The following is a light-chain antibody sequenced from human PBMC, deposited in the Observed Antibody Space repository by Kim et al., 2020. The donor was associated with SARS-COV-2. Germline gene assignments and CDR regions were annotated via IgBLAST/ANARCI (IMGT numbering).Light chain of an antibody. CDR1: SSDVGAYNY. CDR3: CSYAGSYTWV. V-gene: IGLV2-11*01. CDR2: NIS. J-gene: IGLJ3*02. Sequence: QSALTQPRSVSGSPGQSVTISCTGTSSDVGAYNYVSWYQQHPGKAPKLMIYNISKRPSGVPDRFSGSKSGNTASLTISGLQAEDDADYYCCSYAGSYTWVFGGGTQLTVL.